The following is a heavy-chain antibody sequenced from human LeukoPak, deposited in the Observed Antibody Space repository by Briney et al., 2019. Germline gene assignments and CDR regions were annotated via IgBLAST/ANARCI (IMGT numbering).Heavy chain of an antibody. J-gene: IGHJ6*02. CDR2: IYYSGST. CDR3: ARDHGIYYYYGMDV. CDR1: GGSISSGDYY. Sequence: PSQTLSLTCTVSGGSISSGDYYWSWIRQPPGKGLEWIGYIYYSGSTSYNPSLKSRVTISVDTSKNQFSLKLSSVTAADTAVYYWARDHGIYYYYGMDVWGQGTTVTVSS. V-gene: IGHV4-30-4*01.